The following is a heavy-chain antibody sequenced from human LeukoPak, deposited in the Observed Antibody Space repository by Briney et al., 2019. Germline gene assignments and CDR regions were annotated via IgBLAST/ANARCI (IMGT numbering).Heavy chain of an antibody. V-gene: IGHV3-7*01. CDR2: IKEDGSEK. J-gene: IGHJ4*02. CDR1: GFTFSNYW. Sequence: GGSLRLSCAASGFTFSNYWMTWVRQAPGKGLEWVANIKEDGSEKYYVDSVKGRFTISRDNVKNSLYLQMNSLRVEDTAVYYCARHFPSYGKADLDYWGQGALVTVSS. CDR3: ARHFPSYGKADLDY. D-gene: IGHD3-3*02.